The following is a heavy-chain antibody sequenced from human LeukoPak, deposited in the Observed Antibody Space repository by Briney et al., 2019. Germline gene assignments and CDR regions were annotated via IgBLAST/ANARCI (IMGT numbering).Heavy chain of an antibody. CDR3: AREPVTTSYYYYYMDV. D-gene: IGHD4-11*01. V-gene: IGHV4-61*08. CDR2: IYYSGST. Sequence: SETLSLTCTVSGGSISSGDYYWSWIRQPPGKGLEWIGYIYYSGSTNYNPSLKSRVTMSVDTSKNQFSLKLSSVTAADTAVYYCAREPVTTSYYYYYMDVWGKGTTVTVSS. J-gene: IGHJ6*03. CDR1: GGSISSGDYY.